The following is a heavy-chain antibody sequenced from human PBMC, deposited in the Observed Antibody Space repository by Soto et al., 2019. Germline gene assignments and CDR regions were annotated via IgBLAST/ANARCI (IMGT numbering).Heavy chain of an antibody. V-gene: IGHV4-4*07. Sequence: SETLSLTCAVSGDSISSYSWNWIRQTAGRGLEWIGRVYPSGHTQYRSSFETRVTVSVDMSTNQFSLKLSSVTAADTAVYYCARDHDSSGSWFDPWGQGTLVTVSS. J-gene: IGHJ5*02. CDR2: VYPSGHT. D-gene: IGHD3-22*01. CDR3: ARDHDSSGSWFDP. CDR1: GDSISSYS.